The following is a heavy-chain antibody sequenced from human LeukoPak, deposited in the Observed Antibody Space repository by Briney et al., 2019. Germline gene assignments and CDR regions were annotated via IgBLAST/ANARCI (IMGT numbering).Heavy chain of an antibody. CDR3: ARDLSPYCSSTSCYSDAFDI. V-gene: IGHV6-1*01. CDR2: TYYRSKRYN. Sequence: SQTLSLTCALSGDSVSSNSAAWNWIRQSPSRGLEWLGRTYYRSKRYNDYAVSVKSRITINPDTSKNQFSLQLNSVTPEDTAVYYCARDLSPYCSSTSCYSDAFDIWGQGTMVTVSS. CDR1: GDSVSSNSAA. D-gene: IGHD2-2*01. J-gene: IGHJ3*02.